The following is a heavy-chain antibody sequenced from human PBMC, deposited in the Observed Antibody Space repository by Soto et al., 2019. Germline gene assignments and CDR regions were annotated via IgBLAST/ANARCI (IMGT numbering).Heavy chain of an antibody. CDR2: IKQDGSEK. V-gene: IGHV3-7*01. D-gene: IGHD6-19*01. Sequence: EVQLVESGGGLVQPGGSLRLSCAASGFTFSSYWMSWVHQAPGKGLEWVANIKQDGSEKYYADSVKGRFTISRDDSKNTLYLQMNSLRTEDTALYYCAKDSPVADYWGQGTLVTVSS. CDR3: AKDSPVADY. CDR1: GFTFSSYW. J-gene: IGHJ4*02.